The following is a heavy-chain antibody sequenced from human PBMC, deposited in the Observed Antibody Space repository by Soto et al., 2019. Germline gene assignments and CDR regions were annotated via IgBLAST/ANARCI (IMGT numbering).Heavy chain of an antibody. Sequence: QVQLVQSGAEVKKPGATVKVSCKASGYTFINYYIHWVRQAPGHGLEWMAIINPTGGSTNYAQKFQGRLTLTMDTSTTTVYMELSSLTSEDTAIYYCARHLAVGDVWSQGTLVTVSS. D-gene: IGHD2-21*01. CDR3: ARHLAVGDV. J-gene: IGHJ4*02. CDR1: GYTFINYY. CDR2: INPTGGST. V-gene: IGHV1-46*01.